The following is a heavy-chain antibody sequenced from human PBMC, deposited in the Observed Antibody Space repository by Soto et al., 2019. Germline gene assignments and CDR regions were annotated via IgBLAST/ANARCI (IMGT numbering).Heavy chain of an antibody. Sequence: HPGGSLRLSCAASGFTFSSYGMHWVRQAPGKGLEWVAVISYDGSNKYYADSVKGRFTISRDNSKNTLYLQMNSLRAEDTAVYYCAKDLEVGYYSRRYYYYYGMDVWGQGTTVTVSS. CDR2: ISYDGSNK. CDR3: AKDLEVGYYSRRYYYYYGMDV. V-gene: IGHV3-30*18. CDR1: GFTFSSYG. D-gene: IGHD3-22*01. J-gene: IGHJ6*02.